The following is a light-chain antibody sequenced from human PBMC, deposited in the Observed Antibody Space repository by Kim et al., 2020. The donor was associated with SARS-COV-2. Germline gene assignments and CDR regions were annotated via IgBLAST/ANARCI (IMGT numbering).Light chain of an antibody. CDR1: NIGSKS. CDR2: VGR. J-gene: IGLJ1*01. Sequence: SYELTQPPSVSEATGKTATITCGGNNIGSKSVQWYQQKPGQAPVLVIYVGRDRTSGIPERYSGFNSGNTATLTISRDEAGDEAYYFCQVWDTPSDHYVFATGTKVTVL. CDR3: QVWDTPSDHYV. V-gene: IGLV3-21*04.